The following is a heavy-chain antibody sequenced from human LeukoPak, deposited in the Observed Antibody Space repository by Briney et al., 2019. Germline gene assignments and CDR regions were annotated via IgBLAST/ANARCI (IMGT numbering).Heavy chain of an antibody. CDR1: GYPISSGYY. Sequence: SETLSLTCAVSGYPISSGYYWGWIRQPPGKGLEWIGSIYHSGSTYYNPSLKSRVTISVDTSKNQFSLKLSSVTAADTAVYYCARGGGYDEYYYYYYMDVWGKGTTVTVSS. V-gene: IGHV4-38-2*01. CDR3: ARGGGYDEYYYYYYMDV. CDR2: IYHSGST. J-gene: IGHJ6*03. D-gene: IGHD5-12*01.